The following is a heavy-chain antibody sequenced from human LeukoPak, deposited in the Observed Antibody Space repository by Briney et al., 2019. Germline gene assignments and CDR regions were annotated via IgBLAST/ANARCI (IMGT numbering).Heavy chain of an antibody. CDR1: GYTFTSYG. CDR2: ISAYNGNT. Sequence: ASVKVSCKASGYTFTSYGISWVRQAPGQGLEWMGWISAYNGNTNYAQKLQGRVTMTTDTSTSTAYMELRSLRSDDTAVYYCASGGYDSSGYYLSSFDYWGQGTLVTVSS. CDR3: ASGGYDSSGYYLSSFDY. V-gene: IGHV1-18*01. J-gene: IGHJ4*02. D-gene: IGHD3-22*01.